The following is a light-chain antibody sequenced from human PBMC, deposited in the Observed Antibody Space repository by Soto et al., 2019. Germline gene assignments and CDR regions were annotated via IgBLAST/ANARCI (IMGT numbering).Light chain of an antibody. CDR2: TAS. CDR3: QQYYSYPLT. Sequence: AIRMTQSPSSFSASTGDRVTITCRASQGISSYLAWYQQKPGKAPKLLTYTASTLQGGVPSRFRGSGSGTDFTLSISCLQSEDFATYDCQQYYSYPLTFGGGTKVDIK. J-gene: IGKJ4*01. CDR1: QGISSY. V-gene: IGKV1-8*01.